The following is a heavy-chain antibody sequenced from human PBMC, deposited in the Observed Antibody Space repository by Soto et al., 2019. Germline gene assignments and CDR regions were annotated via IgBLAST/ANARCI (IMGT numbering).Heavy chain of an antibody. CDR2: INHSGST. CDR3: ARRVLMVYAIRVMGYYGMDV. Sequence: PETLYLTCAVYGGSFSGDYWSWIRPPPGKGLEWIGEINHSGSTNYNPSLKSRVTISVDTSKNQFSLKLSSVTAADTAVYYCARRVLMVYAIRVMGYYGMDVWGQGTTVT. V-gene: IGHV4-34*01. J-gene: IGHJ6*02. D-gene: IGHD2-8*01. CDR1: GGSFSGDY.